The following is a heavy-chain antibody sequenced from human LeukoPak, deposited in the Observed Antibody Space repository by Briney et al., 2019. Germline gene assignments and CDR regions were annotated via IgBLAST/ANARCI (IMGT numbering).Heavy chain of an antibody. D-gene: IGHD6-13*01. CDR3: ARASSSSWYRGDY. V-gene: IGHV4-39*01. Sequence: NTSETLSLTCTVSGGSISSSSYYWGWIRQPPGKGLEWIGSIYYSGSTYYNPSLKSRVTISVDTSKNQFSLKLSSVTAADTAVYYCARASSSSWYRGDYWGQGTLVTVSS. J-gene: IGHJ4*02. CDR1: GGSISSSSYY. CDR2: IYYSGST.